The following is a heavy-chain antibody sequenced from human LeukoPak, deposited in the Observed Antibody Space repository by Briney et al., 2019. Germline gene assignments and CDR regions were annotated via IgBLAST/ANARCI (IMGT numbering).Heavy chain of an antibody. Sequence: TGGSLRLSCAASGFTVSRYSMDWVRQAPGKGLEWVSYISSGSSTIYYADSVKGRFTISRDNAKNSLYLQMNSLRADDTAVYYCARYAKHGFDYWGQGTLVTVSS. CDR2: ISSGSSTI. CDR1: GFTVSRYS. CDR3: ARYAKHGFDY. J-gene: IGHJ4*02. V-gene: IGHV3-48*01.